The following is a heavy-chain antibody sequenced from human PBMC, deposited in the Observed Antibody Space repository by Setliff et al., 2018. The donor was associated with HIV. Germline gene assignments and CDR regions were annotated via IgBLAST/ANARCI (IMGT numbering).Heavy chain of an antibody. CDR1: GYTFSSFA. V-gene: IGHV1-18*01. D-gene: IGHD3-22*01. J-gene: IGHJ4*02. CDR3: ARVGPFEFDSSGYAEF. CDR2: ISGYNGHT. Sequence: ASVKVSCKASGYTFSSFAMSWVRQAPGQGLEWVAWISGYNGHTNYAQRFQGRVTVTTDTSTSTAYMELRSLRSDYTAVYFCARVGPFEFDSSGYAEFWGQGTPVTVSS.